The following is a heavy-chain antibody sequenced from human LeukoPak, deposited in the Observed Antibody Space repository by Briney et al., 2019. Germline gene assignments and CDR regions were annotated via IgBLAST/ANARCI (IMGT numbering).Heavy chain of an antibody. Sequence: PGGSLRLSCAASGFSFVSYWMSWVRQAPGKGLEWVANIKQDESEEYYVDSVKGRFTISRDNAKKSLYLQMNSLRAEDTAVYYCARGPTGYSSGWSESGGDYWGQGTLVTVSS. CDR3: ARGPTGYSSGWSESGGDY. CDR2: IKQDESEE. CDR1: GFSFVSYW. V-gene: IGHV3-7*01. J-gene: IGHJ4*02. D-gene: IGHD6-19*01.